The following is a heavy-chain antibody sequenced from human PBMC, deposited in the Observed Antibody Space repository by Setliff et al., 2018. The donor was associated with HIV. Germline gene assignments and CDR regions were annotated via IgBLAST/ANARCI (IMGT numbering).Heavy chain of an antibody. CDR1: GASISTYY. J-gene: IGHJ4*02. D-gene: IGHD4-17*01. CDR3: AREIYGGNSRHIDY. Sequence: SETLSLTCTGSGASISTYYWSWIRQPPGKGLEWVGYIIYSGSSNYNPSLKSRVTMSVDTSKNQSSLILISVTAADTAVYYCAREIYGGNSRHIDYWGQGTLVTVSS. V-gene: IGHV4-59*01. CDR2: IIYSGSS.